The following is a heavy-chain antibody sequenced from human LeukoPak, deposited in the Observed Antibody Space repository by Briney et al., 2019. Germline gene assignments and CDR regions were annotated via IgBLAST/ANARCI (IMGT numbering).Heavy chain of an antibody. J-gene: IGHJ4*02. CDR2: ISYDGGYK. CDR1: GFTFSSYG. CDR3: ASGDFDADY. Sequence: GGSLRLSCAASGFTFSSYGMHWVRQAPGKGLEWVAVISYDGGYKYYADSVKGRFTISRDNSKNTLYLQVNSLRAEDTAVYYCASGDFDADYWGQGTLVTVSS. V-gene: IGHV3-30*03. D-gene: IGHD7-27*01.